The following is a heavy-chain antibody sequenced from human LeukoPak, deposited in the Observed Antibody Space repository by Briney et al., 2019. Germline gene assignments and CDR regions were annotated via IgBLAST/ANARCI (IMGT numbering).Heavy chain of an antibody. D-gene: IGHD1-26*01. V-gene: IGHV4-59*01. CDR1: GGSIGSYY. J-gene: IGHJ3*02. CDR2: IYYSGST. Sequence: SETLSLTCTVSGGSIGSYYWSWIRQPPGKGLEWIGYIYYSGSTNYNPSLKSRVTISVDTSKNQFSLKLSSVTAADTAVYYCARDNRIVGATGAFDIWGQGTMVTVSS. CDR3: ARDNRIVGATGAFDI.